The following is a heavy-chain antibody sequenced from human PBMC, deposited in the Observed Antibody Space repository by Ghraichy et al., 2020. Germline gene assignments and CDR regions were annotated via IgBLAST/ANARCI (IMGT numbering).Heavy chain of an antibody. Sequence: GGSLRLSCAASGFTFSDHYMDWVRQAPGKGLEWVCRTRNKDNSYTTEYAASVKVRFTISRDDSKNSLYLQRNSLKNADTSVYYCAREASGWFSGGAFDYWGQGTLVTVSS. V-gene: IGHV3-72*01. CDR2: TRNKDNSYTT. CDR1: GFTFSDHY. CDR3: AREASGWFSGGAFDY. J-gene: IGHJ4*02. D-gene: IGHD6-19*01.